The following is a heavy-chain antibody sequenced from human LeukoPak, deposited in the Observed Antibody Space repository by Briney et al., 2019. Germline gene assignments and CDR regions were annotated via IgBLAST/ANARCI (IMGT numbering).Heavy chain of an antibody. V-gene: IGHV1-2*02. J-gene: IGHJ4*02. Sequence: ASVKVSCKASGYTFTGYYMHWVRQAPGQGLEWMGWINPNSGGTNYAQNFQGRVTMTRDTSISTAYMELSRLRSDDTAVYYCARSGYDYVWLAAYWGQGTLVTVSS. CDR3: ARSGYDYVWLAAY. D-gene: IGHD3-16*01. CDR1: GYTFTGYY. CDR2: INPNSGGT.